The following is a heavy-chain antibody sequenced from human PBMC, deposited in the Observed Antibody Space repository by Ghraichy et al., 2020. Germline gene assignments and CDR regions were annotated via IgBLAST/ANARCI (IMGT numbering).Heavy chain of an antibody. CDR2: IIPIFGTA. V-gene: IGHV1-69*13. D-gene: IGHD3-3*01. CDR3: ASLAFYGERRDDAFDI. Sequence: SVKVSCKASGGTFSSYAISWVRQAPGQGLEWMGGIIPIFGTANYAQKFQGRVTITADESTSTAYMELSSLRSEDTAVYYCASLAFYGERRDDAFDIWGQGTMVTVSS. J-gene: IGHJ3*02. CDR1: GGTFSSYA.